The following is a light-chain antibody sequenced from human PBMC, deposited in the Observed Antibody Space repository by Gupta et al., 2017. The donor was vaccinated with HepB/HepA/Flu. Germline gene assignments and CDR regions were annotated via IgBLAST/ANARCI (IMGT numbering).Light chain of an antibody. V-gene: IGLV3-25*03. CDR3: QSVDRSGTSVV. CDR1: PLPHQY. Sequence: SSELTQPPSVSVSPGPTARSTFSGGPLPHQYTYGYQQKPGQAPVLVIYKDTKRPSGIPERFSASSSGTTVTLIIPEVQAEDEADYYCQSVDRSGTSVVFGGGAKLTVL. J-gene: IGLJ2*01. CDR2: KDT.